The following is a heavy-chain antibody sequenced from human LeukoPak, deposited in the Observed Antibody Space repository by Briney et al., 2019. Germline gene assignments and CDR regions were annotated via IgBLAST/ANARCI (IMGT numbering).Heavy chain of an antibody. V-gene: IGHV4-59*01. CDR3: ARDRAAGSDWLDP. J-gene: IGHJ5*02. Sequence: SETLSLTCTVSGGSFGLYHWTWIRQPPGKGLEWIGYIYYNGSTKYNLSLKSRVTISIDTSKNQFSLRLNSVTTAHTAVYYCARDRAAGSDWLDPWGQGALVTVSS. CDR2: IYYNGST. CDR1: GGSFGLYH. D-gene: IGHD3-10*01.